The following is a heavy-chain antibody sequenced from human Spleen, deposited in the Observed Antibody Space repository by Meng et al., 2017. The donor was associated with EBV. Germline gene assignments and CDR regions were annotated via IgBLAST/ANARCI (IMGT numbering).Heavy chain of an antibody. CDR2: IRPSGGST. V-gene: IGHV1-46*01. Sequence: QEHLGQFGGEVKKPGASGKVSCKASGYSFTTFYIYWVRQAPGQGLEWMGLIRPSGGSTTYAQKFQGRVTMTSDTSTGTVYMELSSLRSEDTAVYYCAREGGQWGQGTLVTVSS. CDR1: GYSFTTFY. J-gene: IGHJ4*02. CDR3: AREGGQ. D-gene: IGHD3-16*01.